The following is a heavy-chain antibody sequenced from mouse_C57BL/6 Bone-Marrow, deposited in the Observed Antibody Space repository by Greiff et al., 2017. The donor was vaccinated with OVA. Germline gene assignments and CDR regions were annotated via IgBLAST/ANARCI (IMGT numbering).Heavy chain of an antibody. J-gene: IGHJ3*01. Sequence: DVKLVESGGGLVKPGGSLKLSCAASGFTFSSYAMSWVRQTPEKRLEWVATISDGGSYTNYPDNVKGRFTISRDNAKNNLYLQMSNLKSEDTAMYYCAREISDYDWFAYWGQGTLVTVSA. CDR2: ISDGGSYT. CDR3: AREISDYDWFAY. D-gene: IGHD2-4*01. CDR1: GFTFSSYA. V-gene: IGHV5-4*01.